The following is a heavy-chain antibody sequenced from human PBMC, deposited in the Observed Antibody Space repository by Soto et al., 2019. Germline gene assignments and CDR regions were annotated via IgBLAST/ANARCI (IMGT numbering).Heavy chain of an antibody. CDR1: GGTFSSYA. CDR3: ARDNVGYYYDSSSSNWFDP. J-gene: IGHJ5*02. V-gene: IGHV1-69*01. Sequence: QVQLVQSGAEVKKPGSSVKVSCKASGGTFSSYAISWMRQAPGQGLEWMGGIIPIFGTANYAQKFQGRVTITADESTSTAYMELSSLRSEDTAVYYCARDNVGYYYDSSSSNWFDPWGQGTLVTVSS. D-gene: IGHD3-22*01. CDR2: IIPIFGTA.